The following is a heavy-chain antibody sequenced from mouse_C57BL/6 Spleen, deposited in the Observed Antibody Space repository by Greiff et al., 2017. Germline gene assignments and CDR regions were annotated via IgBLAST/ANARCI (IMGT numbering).Heavy chain of an antibody. Sequence: VKLVESGPGLVAPSQSLSITCTVSGFSLTSYAISWVRQPPGKGLEWLGVIWTGGGTNYNSALKSRLSISKDNSKSQVFLKMNSLQTDDTARYYCARNSPIYYGNHWYFDVWGTGTTVTVSS. CDR3: ARNSPIYYGNHWYFDV. V-gene: IGHV2-9-1*01. CDR2: IWTGGGT. CDR1: GFSLTSYA. D-gene: IGHD2-1*01. J-gene: IGHJ1*03.